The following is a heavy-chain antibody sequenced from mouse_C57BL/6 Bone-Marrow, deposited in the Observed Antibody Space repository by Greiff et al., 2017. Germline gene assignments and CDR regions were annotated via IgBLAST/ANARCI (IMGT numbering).Heavy chain of an antibody. Sequence: VQLQQPGAELVKPVASVKLSCKASGYTFTSYWMQWVKQRPGQGLEWIGEIDPSDSYTNYNQKFKGKATLTVDTSSSTAYMQLSSLTSEDSAVYYCARDSYGSPYYFDYWGQGTTLTVSS. D-gene: IGHD1-1*01. CDR3: ARDSYGSPYYFDY. CDR2: IDPSDSYT. V-gene: IGHV1-50*01. J-gene: IGHJ2*01. CDR1: GYTFTSYW.